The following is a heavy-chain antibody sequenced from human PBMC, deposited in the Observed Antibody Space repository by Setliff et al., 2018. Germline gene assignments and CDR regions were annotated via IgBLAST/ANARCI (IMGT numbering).Heavy chain of an antibody. V-gene: IGHV4-39*07. CDR2: ISYSGTP. CDR1: VDSFTSSRYY. D-gene: IGHD6-13*01. J-gene: IGHJ5*02. CDR3: ARDDGGSSYNWFDP. Sequence: TLSLTCTVSVDSFTSSRYYWGWIRQAPGSGLDWIGSISYSGTPYYNASVESRVTISIDTSRNQFSLKLSSVTAADTAVYYCARDDGGSSYNWFDPWGQGTLVTVSS.